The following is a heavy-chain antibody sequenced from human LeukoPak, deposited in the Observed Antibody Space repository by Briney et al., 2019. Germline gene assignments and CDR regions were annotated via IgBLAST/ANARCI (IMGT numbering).Heavy chain of an antibody. CDR1: GFTFSSYA. Sequence: PGGSLRLSCAASGFTFSSYAMSWVRQAPRKGLEWVSSISISGGSTYYTDSVKGRFTISRDNSKNTLYLQMTSLRAEDTAIYYCAKAEGSSTWYRGEYFQHWGQGTLVTVSS. J-gene: IGHJ1*01. D-gene: IGHD6-13*01. V-gene: IGHV3-23*01. CDR3: AKAEGSSTWYRGEYFQH. CDR2: ISISGGST.